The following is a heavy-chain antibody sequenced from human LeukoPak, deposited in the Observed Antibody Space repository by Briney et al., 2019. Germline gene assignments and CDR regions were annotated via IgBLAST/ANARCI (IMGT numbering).Heavy chain of an antibody. CDR1: GFTFSSYT. V-gene: IGHV3-48*02. Sequence: GGSLRLSCAASGFTFSSYTMNWVRQAPGKGLEWVSYISTTSSTIYYADSVKGRFTISRDNAKNSPYLQMNSLRDEDTAVYYCARDLTLSYWGQGTLVTVSS. CDR2: ISTTSSTI. D-gene: IGHD1-14*01. CDR3: ARDLTLSY. J-gene: IGHJ4*02.